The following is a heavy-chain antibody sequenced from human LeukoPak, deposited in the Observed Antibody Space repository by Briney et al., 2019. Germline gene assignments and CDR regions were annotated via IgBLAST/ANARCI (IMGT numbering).Heavy chain of an antibody. Sequence: PGGSLRLSCAASGFTFSSYGMHWVRQAPGKGLEWVAFIRYDGSNKYYADSVKGRFTISRDNSKNTLYLQMSSLRAEDTAVYYCAKDLGRYCSGGSCSNDYWGQGTLVTVSS. D-gene: IGHD2-15*01. J-gene: IGHJ4*02. V-gene: IGHV3-30*02. CDR2: IRYDGSNK. CDR3: AKDLGRYCSGGSCSNDY. CDR1: GFTFSSYG.